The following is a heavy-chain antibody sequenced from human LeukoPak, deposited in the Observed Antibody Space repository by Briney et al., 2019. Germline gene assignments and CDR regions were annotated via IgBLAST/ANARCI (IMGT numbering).Heavy chain of an antibody. D-gene: IGHD3-10*01. J-gene: IGHJ6*03. CDR1: GGTFSSYA. CDR3: ARGPAGRITMVRGVTTYYYYYMDV. CDR2: IIPIFGTA. Sequence: SVKVSCKASGGTFSSYAISWVRQAPGQGLEWMGGIIPIFGTANYAQKFQGRVTITPDESTSTAYMELSSLRSEDTAVYYCARGPAGRITMVRGVTTYYYYYMDVWGKGTTVTVSS. V-gene: IGHV1-69*13.